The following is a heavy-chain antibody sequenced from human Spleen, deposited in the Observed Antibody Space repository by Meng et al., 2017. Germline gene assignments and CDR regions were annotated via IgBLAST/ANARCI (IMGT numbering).Heavy chain of an antibody. CDR2: IKDSGST. J-gene: IGHJ4*02. Sequence: VQVQQWGAGLLKPSETLSLTCAVYGGSFSGNYWSWIRQPPGKGLEWIGEIKDSGSTDYNPSLKSRVTMSVDTSKEQFSLKLSSVTAADSAVYYCARGPTTMAHDFDYWGQGTLVTVSS. V-gene: IGHV4-34*01. CDR3: ARGPTTMAHDFDY. D-gene: IGHD4-11*01. CDR1: GGSFSGNY.